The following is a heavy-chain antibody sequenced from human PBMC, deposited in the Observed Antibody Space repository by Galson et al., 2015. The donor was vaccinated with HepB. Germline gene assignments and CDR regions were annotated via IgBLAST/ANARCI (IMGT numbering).Heavy chain of an antibody. Sequence: SVKVSCKVSGYTLTELSMHWVRQAPGQGLEWMGWIRPISGGTNYAQNFQGRVTMTRDASITTAYMDLSRLRSDDTAVYYCARVSGWPPYSDFWGQGTLVTVSS. J-gene: IGHJ4*02. CDR3: ARVSGWPPYSDF. CDR2: IRPISGGT. V-gene: IGHV1-2*02. D-gene: IGHD6-19*01. CDR1: GYTLTELS.